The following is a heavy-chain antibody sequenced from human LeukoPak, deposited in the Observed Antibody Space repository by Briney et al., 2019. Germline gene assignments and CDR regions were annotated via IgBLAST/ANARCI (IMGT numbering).Heavy chain of an antibody. CDR1: GVPFSNYC. D-gene: IGHD2-21*02. J-gene: IGHJ4*02. Sequence: SETLSLTCAIHGVPFSNYCWSWIRQSPGRELEWIVDIDHDGDATHNPSLRSRIGTAIDTSKNQFSLKLSSVTAADTAVYYCARLVPKNCGGDCYDGSFDYRGQGTLVTVSS. V-gene: IGHV4-34*01. CDR3: ARLVPKNCGGDCYDGSFDY. CDR2: IDHDGDA.